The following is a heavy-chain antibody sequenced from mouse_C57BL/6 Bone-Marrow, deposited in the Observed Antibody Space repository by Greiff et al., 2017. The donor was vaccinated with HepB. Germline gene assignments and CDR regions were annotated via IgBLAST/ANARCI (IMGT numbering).Heavy chain of an antibody. CDR3: ARRHNYVFAY. D-gene: IGHD1-2*01. CDR2: IDPSDSET. J-gene: IGHJ3*01. Sequence: QVQLQQPGAELVRPGSSVKLSCKASGYTFTSSWMHWVKQRPIQGLEWIGNIDPSDSETHYNQKFKDKATLTVDKSSSTAYMQLSSLTSEDSAVYYCARRHNYVFAYWGQGTLVTVSA. CDR1: GYTFTSSW. V-gene: IGHV1-52*01.